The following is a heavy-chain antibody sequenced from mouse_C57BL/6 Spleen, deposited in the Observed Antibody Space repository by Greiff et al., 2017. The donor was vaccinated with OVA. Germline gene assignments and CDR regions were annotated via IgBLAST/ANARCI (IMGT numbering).Heavy chain of an antibody. Sequence: VQLQKSGPELVKPGASVKMSCKASGYTFPDYHMHWVKPSPGKSLEWFGYINPNNGGTSYNQKFKGKAALTVNKSSSTAYMELRSLTSEDSAVYYCARDYYGSSFDYWGQGTTLTVSS. CDR2: INPNNGGT. V-gene: IGHV1-22*01. J-gene: IGHJ2*01. D-gene: IGHD1-1*01. CDR1: GYTFPDYH. CDR3: ARDYYGSSFDY.